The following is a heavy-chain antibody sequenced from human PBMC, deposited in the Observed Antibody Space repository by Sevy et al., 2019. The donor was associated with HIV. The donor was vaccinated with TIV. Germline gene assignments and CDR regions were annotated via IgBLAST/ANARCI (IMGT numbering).Heavy chain of an antibody. V-gene: IGHV3-30*04. J-gene: IGHJ4*02. CDR2: ISYDGRNNK. CDR1: GFTFSDYS. Sequence: GGSLRLSCAASGFTFSDYSMHWVRQAPGKGLEWVAVISYDGRNNKYNADSVKGRFTISRDNSKNRLYLQMNSLRAEDTAIYYCARDRGEILSSAFDYWGQGTLVTVSS. CDR3: ARDRGEILSSAFDY. D-gene: IGHD3-16*01.